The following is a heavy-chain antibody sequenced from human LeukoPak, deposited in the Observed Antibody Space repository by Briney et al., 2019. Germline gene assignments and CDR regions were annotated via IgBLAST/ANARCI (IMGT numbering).Heavy chain of an antibody. J-gene: IGHJ4*02. Sequence: PGGSLRLSCAASGFTFSSYSMNWVRQAPGKGLEWVSYISSSSSTIYHADSVKGRFTISRDNAKNSLYLQMNSLRAEDTAVYYCARVLHKRNYDSTTYYGYWGQGTLVTVSS. CDR1: GFTFSSYS. CDR2: ISSSSSTI. D-gene: IGHD3-22*01. CDR3: ARVLHKRNYDSTTYYGY. V-gene: IGHV3-48*01.